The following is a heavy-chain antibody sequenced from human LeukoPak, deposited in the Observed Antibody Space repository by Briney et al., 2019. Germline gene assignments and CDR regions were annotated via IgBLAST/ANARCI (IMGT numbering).Heavy chain of an antibody. CDR1: GGSMTYYY. J-gene: IGHJ4*02. CDR3: ARQRGGYVDY. V-gene: IGHV4-59*08. Sequence: SETLSLTCTVSGGSMTYYYWTWIRQPPGKGLEWIGYIYYSGNTNYNPSLKSRVTISVDTSKNQFSLMLGSVTAADTAVFYCARQRGGYVDYWGQGTLVTASS. D-gene: IGHD2-15*01. CDR2: IYYSGNT.